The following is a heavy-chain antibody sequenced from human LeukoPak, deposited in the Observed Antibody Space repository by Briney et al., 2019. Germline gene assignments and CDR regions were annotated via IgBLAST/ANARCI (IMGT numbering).Heavy chain of an antibody. D-gene: IGHD3-22*01. CDR1: GFTVSSNY. CDR3: ARDSVVMNAFDI. J-gene: IGHJ3*02. CDR2: IYSGGST. Sequence: GGSLRLSCAASGFTVSSNYMSWVRQAPGKGLEWVSVIYSGGSTYYADSVKGRFTISRDNSKNTLYLQMNSLRAEDTAVYYCARDSVVMNAFDIWGQGTMVTVSS. V-gene: IGHV3-53*01.